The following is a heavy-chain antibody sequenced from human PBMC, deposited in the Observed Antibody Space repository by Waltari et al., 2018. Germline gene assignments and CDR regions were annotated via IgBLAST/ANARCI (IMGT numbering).Heavy chain of an antibody. J-gene: IGHJ6*02. V-gene: IGHV4-59*01. CDR2: IYYSGST. CDR1: GGSISSYY. D-gene: IGHD2-15*01. Sequence: QVQLQESGPGLVKPSETLSLTCTVSGGSISSYYWTWFRQPPGKGLEWIGYIYYSGSTNYNPSLKSRVTISVDTSKNQFSLKLSSVTAADTAVYYCARGPYCSGGSCYPKSYYYYYGMDVWGQGTTVTVSS. CDR3: ARGPYCSGGSCYPKSYYYYYGMDV.